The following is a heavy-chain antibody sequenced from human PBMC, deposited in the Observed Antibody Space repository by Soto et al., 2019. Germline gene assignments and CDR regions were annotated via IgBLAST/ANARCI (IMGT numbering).Heavy chain of an antibody. CDR1: GFTFSSYA. V-gene: IGHV3-23*01. Sequence: GGSLRLSCAASGFTFSSYAMSWVRQAPGKGLEWVSAISGSGGSTYYADSVKGRFTISRDNSRNTLYLQMNSLRAEDTAVYYCAKAGHDYVSYYFDYWGQGTLVTVSS. D-gene: IGHD3-16*01. J-gene: IGHJ4*02. CDR3: AKAGHDYVSYYFDY. CDR2: ISGSGGST.